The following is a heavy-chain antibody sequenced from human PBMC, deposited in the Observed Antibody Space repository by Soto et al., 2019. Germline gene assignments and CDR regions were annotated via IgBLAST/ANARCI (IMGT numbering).Heavy chain of an antibody. CDR1: GFTFNIYG. CDR3: AKDQASGQGSFDS. CDR2: ISYDGSNQ. Sequence: GVSLRLSCAASGFTFNIYGMHWVRQAPDKGLEWVALISYDGSNQYYADSVKGRFTISRDNSKNTLFLQMNSLRADDTAVYYCAKDQASGQGSFDSWGQGT. J-gene: IGHJ4*02. V-gene: IGHV3-30*18.